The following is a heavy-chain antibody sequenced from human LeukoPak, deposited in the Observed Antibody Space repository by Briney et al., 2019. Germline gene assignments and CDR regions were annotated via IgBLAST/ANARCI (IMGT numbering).Heavy chain of an antibody. CDR3: ARAGEYCSSTSCYAVLGAFDI. Sequence: SETLSLTCTVSGGSVSNGSYYWNWIRQPPGKGLEWIGYIYYSGSTNYNPSLKSRVTISVDTSKNQFSLKLSSVTAADTAMYYCARAGEYCSSTSCYAVLGAFDIWGQGTMVTVSS. J-gene: IGHJ3*02. CDR1: GGSVSNGSYY. D-gene: IGHD2-2*01. CDR2: IYYSGST. V-gene: IGHV4-61*01.